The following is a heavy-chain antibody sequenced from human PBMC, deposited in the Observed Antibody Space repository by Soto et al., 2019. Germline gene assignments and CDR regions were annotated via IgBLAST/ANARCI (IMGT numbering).Heavy chain of an antibody. V-gene: IGHV3-23*01. CDR2: ISASGGAP. CDR3: VKDWQNEPCSVGGLLGF. D-gene: IGHD3-10*01. J-gene: IGHJ4*02. CDR1: GFSFKSFA. Sequence: EVQLLESGGGLVQPGGSLRLSCTASGFSFKSFAMSWVRQSPGKGLEWVSSISASGGAPYYADSVKGRWIMSRDNSKNTLSLQIDGLRDEDKAIYHFVKDWQNEPCSVGGLLGFWGQGTVVSVFS.